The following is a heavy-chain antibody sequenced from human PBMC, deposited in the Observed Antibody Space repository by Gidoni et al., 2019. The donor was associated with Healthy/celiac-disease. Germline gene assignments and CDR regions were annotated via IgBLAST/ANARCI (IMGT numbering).Heavy chain of an antibody. J-gene: IGHJ3*02. CDR1: GFTFSSYS. Sequence: EVQLVEPGGGLVKPGGSLRLSCAASGFTFSSYSMNWVRQAPWKGLEWVSSISSSSSYIYYADSVKGRFTISRDNAKNSLYLQMNSLRAEDTAVYYCASLYYYDSSGYYYAFDIWGQGTMVTVSS. CDR2: ISSSSSYI. D-gene: IGHD3-22*01. V-gene: IGHV3-21*01. CDR3: ASLYYYDSSGYYYAFDI.